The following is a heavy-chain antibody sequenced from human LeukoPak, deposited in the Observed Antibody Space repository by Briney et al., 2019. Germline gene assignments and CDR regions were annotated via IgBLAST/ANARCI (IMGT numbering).Heavy chain of an antibody. D-gene: IGHD3-22*01. V-gene: IGHV4-61*02. CDR2: IYTSGST. CDR1: GGSISSGSYY. J-gene: IGHJ4*02. Sequence: PSQTLSLTCTVSGGSISSGSYYWSWIRQPAGKGLEWIGRIYTSGSTNYNPSLKSRVTISVDTSKNQFSLKLSSVTAADTAVYYCVLHYYDANVDYWGQGTLVTVSS. CDR3: VLHYYDANVDY.